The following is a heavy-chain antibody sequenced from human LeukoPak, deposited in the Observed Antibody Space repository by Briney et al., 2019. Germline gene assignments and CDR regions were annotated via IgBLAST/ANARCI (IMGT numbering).Heavy chain of an antibody. CDR1: GFTFTSYS. CDR3: AERGEWDGTPFDY. D-gene: IGHD3-16*01. V-gene: IGHV3-23*01. CDR2: ISGGGGST. Sequence: PGGSLRLSCAASGFTFTSYSMNWVRQAPGKGLEWVSTISGGGGSTYYADSVKGRFTISRDNSKNTLYLQVNSLRAEDTAVYYRAERGEWDGTPFDYWGQGTLVTVSS. J-gene: IGHJ4*02.